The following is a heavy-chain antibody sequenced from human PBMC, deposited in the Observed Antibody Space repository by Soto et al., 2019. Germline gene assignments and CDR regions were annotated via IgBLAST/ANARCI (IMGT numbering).Heavy chain of an antibody. J-gene: IGHJ6*02. D-gene: IGHD3-10*01. CDR1: GFTFSSYG. V-gene: IGHV3-33*01. Sequence: GGSLRLSCAASGFTFSSYGMHWVRQAPGKGLEWVAVIWYDGSNKYYADSVKGRFTISRDNSKNTLYLQMNSLRAEDTAVYYCARDAGAKFGELLYPFYYYYGMDVWGQGTTVTVSS. CDR2: IWYDGSNK. CDR3: ARDAGAKFGELLYPFYYYYGMDV.